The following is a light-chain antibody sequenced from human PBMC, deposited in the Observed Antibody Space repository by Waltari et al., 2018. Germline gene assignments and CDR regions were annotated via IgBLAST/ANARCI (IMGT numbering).Light chain of an antibody. CDR1: SGHSNNI. CDR3: QTGGHGTWV. J-gene: IGLJ3*02. CDR2: VNSDGSH. V-gene: IGLV4-69*01. Sequence: QLVVTQSPSASASLGASVKLTCTLSSGHSNNIIAWLQQRPEKGPRYLMKVNSDGSHIRGDEIPDRVAGCSSGAERYLTISSLQSEDEADYYCQTGGHGTWVFGGGTKLTVL.